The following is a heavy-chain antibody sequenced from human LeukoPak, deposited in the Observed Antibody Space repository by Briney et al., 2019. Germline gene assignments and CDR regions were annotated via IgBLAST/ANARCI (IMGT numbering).Heavy chain of an antibody. CDR2: IIPILGIA. Sequence: SVKVSCKASGGTFSSYAISWVRQAPGQGLKWMGRIIPILGIANYAQKFQGRVTITADKSTSTAYMELSSLRSEDTAVYYCATSALLAAAGYYYYGMDVWGQGTTVTVSS. CDR3: ATSALLAAAGYYYYGMDV. J-gene: IGHJ6*02. CDR1: GGTFSSYA. V-gene: IGHV1-69*04. D-gene: IGHD6-13*01.